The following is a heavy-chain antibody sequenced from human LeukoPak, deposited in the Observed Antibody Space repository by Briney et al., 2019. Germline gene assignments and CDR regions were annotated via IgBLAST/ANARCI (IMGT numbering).Heavy chain of an antibody. J-gene: IGHJ4*02. Sequence: PGGSLRLSCAASEFTFSDYAMSWVRQAPGKGLEWVSGLNEDGSTTFYADSVQGRFIISGDNSQNIVYLQLSSLRAEDTAIYYCVKDYPRIGVTGTTSFFDYWGQGNLVTVSS. CDR3: VKDYPRIGVTGTTSFFDY. CDR2: LNEDGSTT. CDR1: EFTFSDYA. V-gene: IGHV3-23*01. D-gene: IGHD1-7*01.